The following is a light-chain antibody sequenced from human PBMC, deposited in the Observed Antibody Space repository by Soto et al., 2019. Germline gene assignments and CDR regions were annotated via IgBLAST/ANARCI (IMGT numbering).Light chain of an antibody. Sequence: ATQMTQSPSSLSASVGDMITINSRASRDIGSDLSWYQQKPGKAPTLMIYAASNLQSGVPSRFRGSRSGTECNLTVSSLQPEDVATYYCLQGHDDSWTLGQGTKVDIK. CDR2: AAS. J-gene: IGKJ1*01. V-gene: IGKV1-6*01. CDR3: LQGHDDSWT. CDR1: RDIGSD.